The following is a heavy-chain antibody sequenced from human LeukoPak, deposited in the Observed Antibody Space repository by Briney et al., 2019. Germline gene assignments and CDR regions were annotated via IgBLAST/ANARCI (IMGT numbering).Heavy chain of an antibody. CDR1: GGSISSYY. V-gene: IGHV4-59*08. Sequence: SETLSLTCTVSGGSISSYYWSWIRQPPGKGLEWIGYIYYSGSTYYNPSLKSRVTISVDTSKNQFSLKLSSVTAADTAVYYCARPRYGSGSYINYWGQGTLVTVSS. D-gene: IGHD3-10*01. CDR3: ARPRYGSGSYINY. J-gene: IGHJ4*02. CDR2: IYYSGST.